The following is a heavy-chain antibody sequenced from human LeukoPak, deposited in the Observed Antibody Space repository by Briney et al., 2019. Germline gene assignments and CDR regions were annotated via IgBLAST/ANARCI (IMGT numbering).Heavy chain of an antibody. D-gene: IGHD4-17*01. CDR2: IRYDGSDK. CDR1: GFTFSSYG. CDR3: AKDWGPSYGDYGYFQH. J-gene: IGHJ1*01. V-gene: IGHV3-30*02. Sequence: GGSLRLSCAASGFTFSSYGMHWVRQAPGKGLEWVAFIRYDGSDKYYADSVEGRFTISRDNSKNTLYLQMNSLRAEDTAVYYCAKDWGPSYGDYGYFQHWGQGTLVTVSS.